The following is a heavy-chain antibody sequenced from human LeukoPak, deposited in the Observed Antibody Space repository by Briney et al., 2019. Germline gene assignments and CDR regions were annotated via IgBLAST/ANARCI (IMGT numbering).Heavy chain of an antibody. Sequence: GSLRLSCAASGFTVSSNYMSWVRQAPGKGLEWIGSIYYRGSTYYNPSLKSRVSISVDTSKNQFSLKLNSVTAADTAVYYCARIYYYYYYMDVWGKGTTVTISS. CDR1: GFTVSSNY. CDR2: IYYRGST. CDR3: ARIYYYYYYMDV. J-gene: IGHJ6*03. V-gene: IGHV4-59*05.